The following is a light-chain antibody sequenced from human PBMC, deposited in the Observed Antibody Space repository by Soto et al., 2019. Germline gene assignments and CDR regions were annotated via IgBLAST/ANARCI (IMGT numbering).Light chain of an antibody. CDR3: QQYGSSGT. J-gene: IGKJ1*01. V-gene: IGKV3-15*01. Sequence: EIVMTQSPATLSVSQGERATLSCRASQSVSSNLAWYQQKPGQAPRLLIYGASTRATGIPARFSGSGSGTEFTLTISSLQSEDFAVYYCQQYGSSGTFGQGTKVDI. CDR1: QSVSSN. CDR2: GAS.